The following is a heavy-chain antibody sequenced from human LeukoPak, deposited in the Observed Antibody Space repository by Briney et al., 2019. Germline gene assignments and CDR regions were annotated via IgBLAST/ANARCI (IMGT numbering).Heavy chain of an antibody. D-gene: IGHD6-19*01. J-gene: IGHJ4*02. CDR2: ISSSSSYI. Sequence: PGGSLRLSCAASGITFSSHAMSWVRQAPGKGLEWVSSISSSSSYIYYADSVKGRFTISRDNAKNSLYLQMNSLRAEDTAVYYCARDPTSVAGSDYWGQGTLVTVSS. V-gene: IGHV3-21*01. CDR3: ARDPTSVAGSDY. CDR1: GITFSSHA.